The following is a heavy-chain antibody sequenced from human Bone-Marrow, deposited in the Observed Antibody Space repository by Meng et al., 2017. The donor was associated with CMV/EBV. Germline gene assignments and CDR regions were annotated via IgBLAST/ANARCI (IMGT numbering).Heavy chain of an antibody. V-gene: IGHV1-8*03. Sequence: GDNFTRYDITWKRQTPGQGLEWIGWMTHSSGNTGYAQKFQGRVTVTKNTSISTAYMELSSLRSEDTTVYYCARGGPGITGPQEGDYWGQGTLVTVSS. CDR3: ARGGPGITGPQEGDY. D-gene: IGHD1-20*01. J-gene: IGHJ4*02. CDR2: MTHSSGNT. CDR1: GDNFTRYD.